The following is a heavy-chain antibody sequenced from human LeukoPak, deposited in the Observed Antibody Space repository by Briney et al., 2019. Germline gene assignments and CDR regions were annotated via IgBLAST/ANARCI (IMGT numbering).Heavy chain of an antibody. J-gene: IGHJ5*02. D-gene: IGHD6-13*01. Sequence: ASVKVSCKASGYTFTSYGISWVRQAPGQGLEWMGWISAYNGNTNYAQKLQGRVTMTTDTSTSTAYMELRSLRSDDTAVYYCARDEYSRSWYRGTYNRFDPWGQGTLVTVSS. CDR2: ISAYNGNT. CDR1: GYTFTSYG. V-gene: IGHV1-18*01. CDR3: ARDEYSRSWYRGTYNRFDP.